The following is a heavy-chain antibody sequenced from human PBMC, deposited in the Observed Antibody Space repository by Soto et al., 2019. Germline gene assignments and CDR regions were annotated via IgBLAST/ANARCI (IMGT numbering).Heavy chain of an antibody. V-gene: IGHV3-66*01. J-gene: IGHJ4*02. CDR1: GFTVSTKY. D-gene: IGHD3-16*01. Sequence: EVQLVESGGGLVQPGGSLRLSCAASGFTVSTKYMSWVRQAPGKGLEWVSFIYSGGSTFYADSARCRLTISRDNSKNTANHQMNSLRAQDTAVYYYARDPWAADYWGQGTLVTVSS. CDR3: ARDPWAADY. CDR2: IYSGGST.